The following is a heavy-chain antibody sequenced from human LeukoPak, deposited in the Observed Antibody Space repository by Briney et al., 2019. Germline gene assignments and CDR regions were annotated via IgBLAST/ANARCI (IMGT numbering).Heavy chain of an antibody. D-gene: IGHD4-17*01. J-gene: IGHJ4*02. CDR2: INPNSGGT. V-gene: IGHV1-2*04. CDR3: ARGVTTVTSPYYFDY. Sequence: ASVKVSCKASGYTFTGYYMHWVRQAPGQGLEWMGWINPNSGGTNYAQKFQGWVTMTRDTSISTAYMELSSLRSEDTAVYYCARGVTTVTSPYYFDYWGQGTLVTVSS. CDR1: GYTFTGYY.